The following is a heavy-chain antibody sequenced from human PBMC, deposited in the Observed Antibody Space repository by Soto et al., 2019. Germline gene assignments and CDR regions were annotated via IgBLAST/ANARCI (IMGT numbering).Heavy chain of an antibody. J-gene: IGHJ3*02. Sequence: SETLSLTCTVSGGSISSSSYYWGWIRQPPGKGLEWIGSIYYSGSTYYNPSLKSRVTISVDTSKNQFSLKLSSVTAADTAVYYCARGRYYYGSGSPTARPNDAFDIWGQGTMVTVSS. CDR1: GGSISSSSYY. CDR3: ARGRYYYGSGSPTARPNDAFDI. D-gene: IGHD3-10*01. V-gene: IGHV4-39*01. CDR2: IYYSGST.